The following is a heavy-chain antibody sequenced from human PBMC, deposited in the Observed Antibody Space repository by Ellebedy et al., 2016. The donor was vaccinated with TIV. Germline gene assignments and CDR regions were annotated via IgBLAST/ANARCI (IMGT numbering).Heavy chain of an antibody. CDR3: SRDRSAGDMDV. V-gene: IGHV3-21*01. CDR1: GFTFSSYS. D-gene: IGHD3-16*01. Sequence: GESLKISCAASGFTFSSYSMNWVRQAPGKGLEWVSSITGDSRYIYYADSVKGRFTISRDNAKSSLFLQMNSLRAEDTAVYYCSRDRSAGDMDVWGQGTTVTVSS. J-gene: IGHJ6*02. CDR2: ITGDSRYI.